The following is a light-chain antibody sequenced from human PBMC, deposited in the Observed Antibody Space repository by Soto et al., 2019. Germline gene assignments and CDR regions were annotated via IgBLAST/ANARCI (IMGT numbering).Light chain of an antibody. J-gene: IGKJ4*01. V-gene: IGKV3D-15*01. CDR2: GAS. Sequence: EILMTQSPASLSVSPGETATLSCRASQGVGSNLAWYQQKSGQPPRLLMYGASIRATDIPARFSGSGSGTEFTLTISSLQSEDFAVYYCQQYNNWPPLTFGGGTKVEIK. CDR1: QGVGSN. CDR3: QQYNNWPPLT.